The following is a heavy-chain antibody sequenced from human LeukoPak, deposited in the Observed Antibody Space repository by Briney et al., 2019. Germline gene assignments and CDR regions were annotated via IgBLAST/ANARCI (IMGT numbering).Heavy chain of an antibody. V-gene: IGHV1-46*01. Sequence: ASVKVSCKASGYTFTSYYMHWVRQAPGQGLEWMGIINPSGGSTSYAQKFQGRVTMTRDTSTSTVYMELSSLRSEDTAVYYCARRIGYCSSTSCLYYYYYMDVWGKGTTVTVSS. J-gene: IGHJ6*03. CDR1: GYTFTSYY. CDR2: INPSGGST. D-gene: IGHD2-2*01. CDR3: ARRIGYCSSTSCLYYYYYMDV.